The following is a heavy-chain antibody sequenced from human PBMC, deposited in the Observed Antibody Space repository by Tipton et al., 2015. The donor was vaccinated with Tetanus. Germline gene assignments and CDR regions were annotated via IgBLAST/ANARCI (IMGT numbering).Heavy chain of an antibody. CDR1: GGSISSGGYY. V-gene: IGHV4-31*03. CDR3: ARDRYYDILTGYYGVGVDRLYGMDV. D-gene: IGHD3-9*01. Sequence: TLSLTCTVSGGSISSGGYYWSWIRQHPGKGLEWIGYIYYSGSTYYNPSLKSRVTISVDTSKNQFSLKLSSVTAAGTAVYYCARDRYYDILTGYYGVGVDRLYGMDVWGQGPTVTVSS. J-gene: IGHJ6*02. CDR2: IYYSGST.